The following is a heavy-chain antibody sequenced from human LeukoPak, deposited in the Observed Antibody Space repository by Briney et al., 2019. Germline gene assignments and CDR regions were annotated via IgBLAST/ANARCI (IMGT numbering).Heavy chain of an antibody. Sequence: GGSLRLSCAASGFTFSSYAMSWVRQAPGKGLDWVSAISGSGGNTYYADSVKGRFTISRDNSKNTLYLQMNSLRAEDTAVYYCAKDQYGGNPQYYFDYWGQGTLVTVS. CDR3: AKDQYGGNPQYYFDY. D-gene: IGHD4-23*01. CDR2: ISGSGGNT. J-gene: IGHJ4*02. CDR1: GFTFSSYA. V-gene: IGHV3-23*01.